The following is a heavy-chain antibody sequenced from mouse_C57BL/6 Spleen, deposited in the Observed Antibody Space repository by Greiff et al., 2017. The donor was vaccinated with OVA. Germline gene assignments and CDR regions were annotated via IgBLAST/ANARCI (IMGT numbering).Heavy chain of an antibody. V-gene: IGHV1-15*01. Sequence: VQRVESGAELVRPGASVTLSCKASGYTFTDYEMHWVKQTPVHGLEWIGAIDPETGGTAYNQKFKGKAILTADKSSSTAYMELRSLTSEDSAVYYCTRNLRGAMDYWGQGTSVTVSS. CDR2: IDPETGGT. J-gene: IGHJ4*01. CDR1: GYTFTDYE. CDR3: TRNLRGAMDY.